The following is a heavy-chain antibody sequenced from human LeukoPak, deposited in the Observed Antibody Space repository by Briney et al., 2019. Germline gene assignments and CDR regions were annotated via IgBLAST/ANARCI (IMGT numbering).Heavy chain of an antibody. CDR3: ARDRESSSMSWAFDY. CDR2: ISPGGSTI. D-gene: IGHD6-6*01. V-gene: IGHV3-11*04. Sequence: GGSLRLSCAASGFTFSEYYMTWIRQAPGKGLGWLSYISPGGSTIYYADSMKGRLTISRDNAKKSLDLQMNSLRAEDTAVYYCARDRESSSMSWAFDYWGQGTLVTVSS. J-gene: IGHJ4*02. CDR1: GFTFSEYY.